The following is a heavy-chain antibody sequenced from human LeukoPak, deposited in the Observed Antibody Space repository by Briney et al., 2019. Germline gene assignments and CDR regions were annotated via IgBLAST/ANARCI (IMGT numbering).Heavy chain of an antibody. V-gene: IGHV1-58*02. CDR2: IVVGSGNT. D-gene: IGHD3-10*01. Sequence: SVKVSCKASGFTFTSSAMQWVRQARGQRLEWIGWIVVGSGNTNYAQKFQERVTITRDMSTSTAYMELSSLRSEDTAVYYCAADRGGGQGLDNWFDPWGQGTLVTVSS. CDR3: AADRGGGQGLDNWFDP. J-gene: IGHJ5*02. CDR1: GFTFTSSA.